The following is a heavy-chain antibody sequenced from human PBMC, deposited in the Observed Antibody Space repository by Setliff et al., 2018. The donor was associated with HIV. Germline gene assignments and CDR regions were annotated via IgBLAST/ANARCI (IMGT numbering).Heavy chain of an antibody. CDR3: ARAPFRGGSFGWFDP. V-gene: IGHV4-38-2*01. CDR1: GYSISSGYN. Sequence: PSETLSLTCAVSGYSISSGYNWGWIRQSPEKGLEWIANSYHVGTTYYNPSLKSRVTISVDTSKSQFSLNLTSVTAADTAVYYCARAPFRGGSFGWFDPWGQGTLVTVSS. J-gene: IGHJ5*02. CDR2: SYHVGTT. D-gene: IGHD2-15*01.